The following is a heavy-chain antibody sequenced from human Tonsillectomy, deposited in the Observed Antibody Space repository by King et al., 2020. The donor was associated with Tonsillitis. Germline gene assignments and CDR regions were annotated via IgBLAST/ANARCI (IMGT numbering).Heavy chain of an antibody. V-gene: IGHV3-53*01. J-gene: IGHJ6*02. Sequence: VQLVESGGGLIQPGGSLRLSCAASGFTVSSNYMSWVRQAPGKGLEWVSFIYSGGSTYYADSVRGRFTISRDNSKNTLYLQMNSLRAEDTAVYYCATRSIPYYYYAVDVWGQGTTVTVS. CDR2: IYSGGST. CDR1: GFTVSSNY. CDR3: ATRSIPYYYYAVDV.